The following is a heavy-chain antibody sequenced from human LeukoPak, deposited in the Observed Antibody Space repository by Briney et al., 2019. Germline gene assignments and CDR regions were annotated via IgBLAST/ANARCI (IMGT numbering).Heavy chain of an antibody. CDR3: ARGIPMTYGGNSGGAFDI. V-gene: IGHV3-66*01. D-gene: IGHD4-23*01. J-gene: IGHJ3*02. CDR1: GFTVSSNY. CDR2: IYSGGST. Sequence: GGSLRLSCAASGFTVSSNYMSWVRQAPGKGLEWVSVIYSGGSTYYADSVKGRFTISRDNSKNTLYLQMNSLRAEDTAVYYCARGIPMTYGGNSGGAFDIWGQGTMVTVSS.